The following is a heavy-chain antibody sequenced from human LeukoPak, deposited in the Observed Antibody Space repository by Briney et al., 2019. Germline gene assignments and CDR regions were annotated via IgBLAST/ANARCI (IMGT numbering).Heavy chain of an antibody. J-gene: IGHJ4*02. CDR1: GFTFSSYA. CDR2: ISGSGGST. D-gene: IGHD3-3*01. V-gene: IGHV3-23*01. CDR3: AKPSPPYYDFWSGYSAFDY. Sequence: GGSLRLSCAASGFTFSSYAMSWVRQAPGKGLEWVSAISGSGGSTYYADSVKGRFTISRDNSKNTLYPQMNSLRAEDTAVYYCAKPSPPYYDFWSGYSAFDYWGQGTLVTVSS.